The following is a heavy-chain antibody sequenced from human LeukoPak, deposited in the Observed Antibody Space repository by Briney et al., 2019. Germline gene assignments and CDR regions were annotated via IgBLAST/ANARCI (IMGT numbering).Heavy chain of an antibody. CDR2: INPSTGGT. CDR1: GYTFTNYY. Sequence: ASVKVSCKASGYTFTNYYMHWVRQAPGQGLEWMGWINPSTGGTNYAQKFQGRVTMTRDTSINTAYMELSRLRSDDTAVYYCARYVDYYDSSGYTALDYWGQGTLVTVSS. J-gene: IGHJ4*02. CDR3: ARYVDYYDSSGYTALDY. D-gene: IGHD3-22*01. V-gene: IGHV1-2*02.